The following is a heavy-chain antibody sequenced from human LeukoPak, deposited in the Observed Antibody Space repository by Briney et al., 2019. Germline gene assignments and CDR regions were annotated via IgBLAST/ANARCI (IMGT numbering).Heavy chain of an antibody. CDR3: ARGGASSGYDY. D-gene: IGHD5-12*01. CDR2: ISTHNGNT. J-gene: IGHJ4*02. CDR1: GYTFISYD. Sequence: ASVKVSCKASGYTFISYDISWVRQAPGQGLEWVGWISTHNGNTNYAHKVQGRVTMTTDTSTSTAYMELRSPTSDDAAIYYCARGGASSGYDYWGQGTLVTVSS. V-gene: IGHV1-18*01.